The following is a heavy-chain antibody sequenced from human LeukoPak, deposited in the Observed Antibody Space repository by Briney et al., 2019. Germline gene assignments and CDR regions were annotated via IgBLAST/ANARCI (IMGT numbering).Heavy chain of an antibody. CDR1: GASFSDFH. Sequence: SETLSLTCAVYGASFSDFHWTWIRQSPGQGLEWIGEINHNNYNPSLKSRVTIALDTSKNQISLNLTSVTAADTAVYYCARGRRAFYQTRGNRFYYYMDVWGKGTTVIVSS. CDR3: ARGRRAFYQTRGNRFYYYMDV. J-gene: IGHJ6*03. CDR2: INHN. V-gene: IGHV4-34*01. D-gene: IGHD2/OR15-2a*01.